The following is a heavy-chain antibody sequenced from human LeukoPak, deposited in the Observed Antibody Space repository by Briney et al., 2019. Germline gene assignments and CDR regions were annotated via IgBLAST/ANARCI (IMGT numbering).Heavy chain of an antibody. J-gene: IGHJ6*03. Sequence: GGSLRLSCAASGFTFNSFSRNWVRQSPGKGLELVSYISSSSSTIYYADSVKGRFTISRDNAKNSLYLQMNSLRAEDTAVYYCARLSGDYEYYYYYDYMDVWGKGTTVTISS. CDR2: ISSSSSTI. CDR1: GFTFNSFS. D-gene: IGHD4-17*01. CDR3: ARLSGDYEYYYYYDYMDV. V-gene: IGHV3-48*01.